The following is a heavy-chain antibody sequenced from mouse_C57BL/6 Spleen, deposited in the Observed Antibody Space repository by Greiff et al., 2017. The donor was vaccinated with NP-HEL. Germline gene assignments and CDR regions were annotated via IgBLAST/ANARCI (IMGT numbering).Heavy chain of an antibody. J-gene: IGHJ1*03. D-gene: IGHD1-1*01. CDR1: GYTFTDYY. Sequence: EVQLVESGPVLVKPGASVKMSCKASGYTFTDYYMNWVKQSHGKSLEWIGVINPYNGGTSYNQKFKGKATLTVDKSSSTAYMELNSLTSEDSAVYYCARATTVVDWYFDVWGTGTTVTVSS. V-gene: IGHV1-19*01. CDR3: ARATTVVDWYFDV. CDR2: INPYNGGT.